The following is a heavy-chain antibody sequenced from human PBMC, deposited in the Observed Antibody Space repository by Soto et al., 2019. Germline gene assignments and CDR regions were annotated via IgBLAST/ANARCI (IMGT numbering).Heavy chain of an antibody. CDR2: ILWNDDK. D-gene: IGHD3-22*01. Sequence: QITLKESGPTLVKPTQTLTLTCSLSGFSLSTSGVGVGWIRQPPGKALEWLALILWNDDKRYRPSLKSRLTITKDTSKNQVVLTMTNMDPVDTATYYCALSYYYDSSGYFDYWGQGTLVTVSS. CDR1: GFSLSTSGVG. CDR3: ALSYYYDSSGYFDY. V-gene: IGHV2-5*01. J-gene: IGHJ4*02.